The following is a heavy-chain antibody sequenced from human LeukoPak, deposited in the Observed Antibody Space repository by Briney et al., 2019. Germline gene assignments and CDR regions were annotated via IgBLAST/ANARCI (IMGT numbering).Heavy chain of an antibody. CDR1: GFTFSSYG. D-gene: IGHD2-2*01. J-gene: IGHJ4*02. CDR2: IWYDGSNK. CDR3: ARGRVVVVPAASATYYFDY. V-gene: IGHV3-33*01. Sequence: GRSLRLSYAASGFTFSSYGMHWVRQAPGKGLEWVAVIWYDGSNKYYADSVKGRFTISRDNSKNTLYLQMNSLRAEDTAVYYCARGRVVVVPAASATYYFDYWGQGTLVTVSS.